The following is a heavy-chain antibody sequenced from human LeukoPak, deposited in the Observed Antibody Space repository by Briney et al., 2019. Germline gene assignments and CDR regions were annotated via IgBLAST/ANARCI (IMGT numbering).Heavy chain of an antibody. V-gene: IGHV4-39*01. CDR3: ARLGRSYLNYWFFDL. CDR2: IYYIGNT. D-gene: IGHD1-26*01. Sequence: SETLSLTCTVSGVSINNGAYYWGWIRQPPGKGLEWIGNIYYIGNTFYNPSLKSRVTISVDTSKNQFSLKLSSVTAADTAVYYCARLGRSYLNYWFFDLWGRGTLVTVPS. J-gene: IGHJ2*01. CDR1: GVSINNGAYY.